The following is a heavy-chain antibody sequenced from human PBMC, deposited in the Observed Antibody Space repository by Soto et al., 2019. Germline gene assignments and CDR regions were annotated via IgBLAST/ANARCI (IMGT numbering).Heavy chain of an antibody. Sequence: SETLSLTCTVSGGSSSSSSYYWGWIRQPPGKGLEWIGSIYYSGSTYYNPSLKSRVTISVDTSKNQFSLKLSSVTAADTAVYYCASFADYDFWSPLNYWGQGTLVTVSS. D-gene: IGHD3-3*01. CDR3: ASFADYDFWSPLNY. V-gene: IGHV4-39*01. CDR2: IYYSGST. CDR1: GGSSSSSSYY. J-gene: IGHJ4*02.